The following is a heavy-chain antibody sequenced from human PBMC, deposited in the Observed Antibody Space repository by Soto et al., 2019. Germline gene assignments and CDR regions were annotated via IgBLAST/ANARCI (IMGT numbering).Heavy chain of an antibody. CDR3: ARERSWDTAMVTAWFDP. D-gene: IGHD5-18*01. J-gene: IGHJ5*02. V-gene: IGHV1-3*01. CDR1: GYTFTSYA. Sequence: ASLKVSCKASGYTFTSYAMHWVRQAPGQRLEWMGGINASNGNTKYAQKFQGRVTITADESTSTAYMELSSLRSEDTAVYYCARERSWDTAMVTAWFDPWGQGTLVTVSS. CDR2: INASNGNT.